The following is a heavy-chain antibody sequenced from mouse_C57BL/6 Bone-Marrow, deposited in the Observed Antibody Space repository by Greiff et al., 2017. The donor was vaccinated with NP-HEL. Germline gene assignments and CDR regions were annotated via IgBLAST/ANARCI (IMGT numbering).Heavy chain of an antibody. CDR2: INPNNGGT. J-gene: IGHJ3*01. D-gene: IGHD1-1*01. CDR1: GYTFTDYN. V-gene: IGHV1-18*01. Sequence: EVQLQQSGPELVKPGASVKIPCKASGYTFTDYNMDWVKQSHGKSLEWIGDINPNNGGTIYNQKFKGKATLTVDKSSSTAYMELRSLTSEDTAVYYWARNFYYGSRAWCAYWGQGTLVTVSA. CDR3: ARNFYYGSRAWCAY.